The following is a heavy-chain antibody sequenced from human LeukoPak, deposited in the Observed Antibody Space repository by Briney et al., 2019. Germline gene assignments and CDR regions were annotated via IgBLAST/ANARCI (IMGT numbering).Heavy chain of an antibody. CDR1: GGSISSGSYY. CDR3: ARESGYSYADK. CDR2: IYTSGST. V-gene: IGHV4-61*02. D-gene: IGHD5-18*01. Sequence: PSQTLSLTCTVSGGSISSGSYYWSWIRQPAGKGLEWIGRIYTSGSTNYNPSLKSRVTISVDTSKNQFSLKLSSVTAADTAVYYCARESGYSYADKWGQGTLVTVSS. J-gene: IGHJ4*02.